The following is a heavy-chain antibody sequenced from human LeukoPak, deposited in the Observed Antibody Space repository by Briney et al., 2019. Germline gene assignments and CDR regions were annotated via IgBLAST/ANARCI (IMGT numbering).Heavy chain of an antibody. V-gene: IGHV4-4*07. CDR3: AREGYSSGWYLLDY. CDR2: IYTSGST. CDR1: GGPISSYY. J-gene: IGHJ4*02. Sequence: SETLSLTCTVSGGPISSYYWSWIRQPAGKGLEWIGRIYTSGSTNYNPSLKSRVTMSVDTSKNQFSLKLSSVTAADTAVYYCAREGYSSGWYLLDYWGQGTLVTVSS. D-gene: IGHD6-19*01.